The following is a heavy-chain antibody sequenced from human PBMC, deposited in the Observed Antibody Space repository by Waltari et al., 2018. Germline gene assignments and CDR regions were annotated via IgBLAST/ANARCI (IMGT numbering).Heavy chain of an antibody. CDR3: AREYSYGGGIFDY. Sequence: EVQLVESGGGLVQPGGSLRLSCAASGFPFSIYWMSWVRQAPGKGLEWVANIKQDGSEKYYVDSVKGRFTISRDNAKNSLYLQMNSLRAEDTAVYYCAREYSYGGGIFDYWGQGTLVTVSS. CDR2: IKQDGSEK. J-gene: IGHJ4*02. CDR1: GFPFSIYW. V-gene: IGHV3-7*01. D-gene: IGHD5-18*01.